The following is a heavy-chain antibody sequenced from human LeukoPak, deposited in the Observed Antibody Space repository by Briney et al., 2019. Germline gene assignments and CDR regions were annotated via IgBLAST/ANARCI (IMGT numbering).Heavy chain of an antibody. CDR3: ARDDYGDYAGFDY. V-gene: IGHV3-21*01. CDR2: ISSSSSYI. Sequence: GGSLRLSCAASGFTFSSYSMNWVRQAPGKGLEWVSSISSSSSYIYYADSVKGRFTISGEHAKNSLYLQMNSLRAEDTAVYYCARDDYGDYAGFDYWGQGTLVTVSS. D-gene: IGHD4-17*01. J-gene: IGHJ4*02. CDR1: GFTFSSYS.